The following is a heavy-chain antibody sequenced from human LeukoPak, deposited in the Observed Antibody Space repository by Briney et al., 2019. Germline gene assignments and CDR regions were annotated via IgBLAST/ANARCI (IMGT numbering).Heavy chain of an antibody. CDR3: ARVDSSGWGPTGYGMDV. V-gene: IGHV4-31*03. Sequence: PSQTLSLTCTVSGGSISSGGYYWSWIRQHPGKGLEWIGYIYYSGSTYYNPSLKSRVTISVDTSKNQFSLKLSSVTAADTAVYYCARVDSSGWGPTGYGMDVWGQGTTVTVSS. D-gene: IGHD6-19*01. CDR1: GGSISSGGYY. J-gene: IGHJ6*02. CDR2: IYYSGST.